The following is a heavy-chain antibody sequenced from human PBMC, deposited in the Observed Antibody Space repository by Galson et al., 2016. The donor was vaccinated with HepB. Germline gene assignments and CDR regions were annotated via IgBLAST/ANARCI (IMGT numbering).Heavy chain of an antibody. J-gene: IGHJ6*03. CDR1: GFTFSSYW. Sequence: SLRLSCAASGFTFSSYWMHWVRQAPGKGLVWVSRINSDGSSTTYADSVKGRFTISRDNAKHTLYLQMNSLRAEDTAVYYCARLWWDIVVVPAAIASYYYYIDVWGKGTTVTVSS. CDR3: ARLWWDIVVVPAAIASYYYYIDV. CDR2: INSDGSST. V-gene: IGHV3-74*01. D-gene: IGHD2-2*01.